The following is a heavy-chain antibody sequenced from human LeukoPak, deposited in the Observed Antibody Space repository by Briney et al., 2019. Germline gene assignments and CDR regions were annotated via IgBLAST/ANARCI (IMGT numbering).Heavy chain of an antibody. V-gene: IGHV3-74*01. CDR2: INTDGTVT. CDR1: GFTFSKDW. J-gene: IGHJ4*02. CDR3: ATKQWLAPPPDS. D-gene: IGHD6-19*01. Sequence: GGSLRLSCAASGFTFSKDWMLWVRQAPGKGLESVSRINTDGTVTTYADSVKGRFTVSRDNADNTMFLQMNSVRDDDTAVYYCATKQWLAPPPDSWGQGTPVTVSS.